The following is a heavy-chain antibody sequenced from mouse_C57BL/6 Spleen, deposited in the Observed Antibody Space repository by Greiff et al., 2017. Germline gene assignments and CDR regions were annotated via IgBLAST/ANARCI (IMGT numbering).Heavy chain of an antibody. Sequence: EVMLVESGAELVRPGASVKLSCTASGFNIKDDYMHWVKQRPEQGLEWIGWIDPENGDTEYASKFQGKATITADTSSNTAYLQLSSLTSEDTAVYYCTTGSSYYSNYWGQGTTRTVSS. D-gene: IGHD2-5*01. J-gene: IGHJ2*01. CDR2: IDPENGDT. V-gene: IGHV14-4*01. CDR3: TTGSSYYSNY. CDR1: GFNIKDDY.